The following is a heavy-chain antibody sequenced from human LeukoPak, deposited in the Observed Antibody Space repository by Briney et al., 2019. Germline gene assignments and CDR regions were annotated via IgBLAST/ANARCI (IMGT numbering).Heavy chain of an antibody. D-gene: IGHD3-22*01. Sequence: ASVKVSCKASGGTFSSYAISWVRQAPGQGLEWMGRIIPIFGTANYAQKFQGRATITTDESTSTAYMELSSLRSEDTAVYYCASSNYYDSSGYYDYWGQGTLVTVSS. CDR1: GGTFSSYA. V-gene: IGHV1-69*05. J-gene: IGHJ4*02. CDR2: IIPIFGTA. CDR3: ASSNYYDSSGYYDY.